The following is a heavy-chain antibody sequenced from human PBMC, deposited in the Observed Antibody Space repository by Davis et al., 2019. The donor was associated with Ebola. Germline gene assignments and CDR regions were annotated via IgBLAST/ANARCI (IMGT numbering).Heavy chain of an antibody. CDR1: GFTFSSYA. Sequence: PGGSLRLSCAASGFTFSSYAMNWVRQAPGKGLEWVSGISESGYSTNYADSVKGRFTISRDSSKNTLYLQMNSLRAEDTAVYFCARSSIVWWDGLPEARYYFDYWGQGTLVTVSS. CDR3: ARSSIVWWDGLPEARYYFDY. V-gene: IGHV3-23*01. CDR2: ISESGYST. D-gene: IGHD2-21*01. J-gene: IGHJ4*02.